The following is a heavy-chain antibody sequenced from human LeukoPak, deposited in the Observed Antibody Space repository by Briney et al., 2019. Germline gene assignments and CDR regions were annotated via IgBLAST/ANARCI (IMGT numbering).Heavy chain of an antibody. D-gene: IGHD1-1*01. CDR2: FEPEEGEHGET. CDR1: GYSLSDLS. Sequence: ASVTVSCKVSGYSLSDLSIHWVRDVAGKGREWMGGFEPEEGEHGETIYAQKFENRLTLTEDTAVDTAYMELISLTSEDTAVYYCATDRLEIYALHIWGQGTVVTVSS. V-gene: IGHV1-24*01. J-gene: IGHJ3*02. CDR3: ATDRLEIYALHI.